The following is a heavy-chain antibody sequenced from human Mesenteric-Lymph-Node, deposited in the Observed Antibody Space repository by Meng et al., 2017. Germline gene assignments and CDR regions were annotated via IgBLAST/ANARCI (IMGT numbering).Heavy chain of an antibody. CDR1: GGSISSGGYY. CDR2: IYYSGST. Sequence: SETLSLTCTVSGGSISSGGYYWSWIRQHPGKGLEWIGYIYYSGSTYYNPSLKSRVTISVDTSKNQFSLKLSSVTAADTAVYYCAKLLAASFRQEAYFDYWGQGTLVTVSS. CDR3: AKLLAASFRQEAYFDY. D-gene: IGHD6-13*01. V-gene: IGHV4-31*03. J-gene: IGHJ4*02.